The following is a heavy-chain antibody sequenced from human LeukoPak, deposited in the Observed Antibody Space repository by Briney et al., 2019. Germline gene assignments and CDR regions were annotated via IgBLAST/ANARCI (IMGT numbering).Heavy chain of an antibody. CDR3: ARESMVRGVIPAYYFDY. Sequence: GGSLRLSCAASGFTVSSNYMSWVRQAPGKGLEWVSVIYSGGSTYYADSVKGRFTISRDNSKDTLYLQMNSLRAEDTAVYYCARESMVRGVIPAYYFDYWGQGTLVTVSS. CDR2: IYSGGST. D-gene: IGHD3-10*01. V-gene: IGHV3-53*01. J-gene: IGHJ4*02. CDR1: GFTVSSNY.